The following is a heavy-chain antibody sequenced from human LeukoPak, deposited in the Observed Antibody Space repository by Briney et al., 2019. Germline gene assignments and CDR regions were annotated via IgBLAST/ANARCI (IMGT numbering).Heavy chain of an antibody. CDR2: ISANNGYT. V-gene: IGHV1-18*04. Sequence: DSVKVSCKASGYTFTSNGVTWVRQAPGQGLEWMGWISANNGYTNYAQKFQDRVTLTTDTSTSTAYMELRSLRSDDTAVYHCARGNSASEIYHYLNWFDPWGQGTLVTVSS. J-gene: IGHJ5*02. D-gene: IGHD4-23*01. CDR3: ARGNSASEIYHYLNWFDP. CDR1: GYTFTSNG.